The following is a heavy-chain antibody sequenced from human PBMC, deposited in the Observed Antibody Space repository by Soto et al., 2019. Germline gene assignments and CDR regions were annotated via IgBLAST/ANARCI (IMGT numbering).Heavy chain of an antibody. Sequence: ASVKVSCKASGYTLTSYYMHLVRQAPGQGLEWMGIINPSGGSTSYAQKFQGRVTMTRDTSTSTVYMELSSLRSEDTAVYYVSRTFTMIVVAKPYYYYYGMDVWGQGTTVTVSS. V-gene: IGHV1-46*01. CDR3: SRTFTMIVVAKPYYYYYGMDV. CDR2: INPSGGST. J-gene: IGHJ6*02. CDR1: GYTLTSYY. D-gene: IGHD3-22*01.